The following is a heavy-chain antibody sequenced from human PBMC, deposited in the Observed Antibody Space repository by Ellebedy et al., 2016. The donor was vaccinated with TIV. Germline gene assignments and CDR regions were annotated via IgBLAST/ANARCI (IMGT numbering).Heavy chain of an antibody. V-gene: IGHV1-69*06. Sequence: SVKVSXXASGGTFSSSAINWVRQAPGQGLEWMGGIIPIFGTAKYAQKFQGRVTITADKSTSTAYMELSSLRSEDAAVYYRARSWPYSGSYSGMDVWGQGTTVTVSS. CDR2: IIPIFGTA. D-gene: IGHD1-26*01. CDR1: GGTFSSSA. CDR3: ARSWPYSGSYSGMDV. J-gene: IGHJ6*02.